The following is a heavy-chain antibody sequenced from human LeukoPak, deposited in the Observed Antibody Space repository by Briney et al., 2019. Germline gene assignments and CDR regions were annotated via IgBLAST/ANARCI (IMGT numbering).Heavy chain of an antibody. V-gene: IGHV3-11*01. J-gene: IGHJ3*02. CDR3: AREPPTGAFDI. Sequence: NSGGSLRLSCAASGFTFSDYYMSWIRQAPAKGLEWVSCITSSGRTIYYADSVKGRFTISRDNAKNSLYLRMNSLRAEDTAVYYCAREPPTGAFDIWGQGTMVTVSS. CDR2: ITSSGRTI. CDR1: GFTFSDYY.